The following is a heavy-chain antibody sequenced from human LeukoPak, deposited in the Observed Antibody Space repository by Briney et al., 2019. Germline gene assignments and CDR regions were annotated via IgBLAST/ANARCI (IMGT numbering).Heavy chain of an antibody. CDR3: TRDLDCSGGTCYFDP. CDR1: GYSIIRGFI. CDR2: IYHSGST. D-gene: IGHD2-15*01. Sequence: SETLSLTCAVSGYSIIRGFIWAWMRQSPGKGLEWIGSIYHSGSTFYNPSLKGRVTISIDRSNNQFSLRLSSVTAADTAVYYCTRDLDCSGGTCYFDPWSQGTLVTVSS. V-gene: IGHV4-38-2*02. J-gene: IGHJ5*02.